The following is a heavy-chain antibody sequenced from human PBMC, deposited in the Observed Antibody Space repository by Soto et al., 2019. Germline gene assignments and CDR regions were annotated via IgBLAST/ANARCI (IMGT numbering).Heavy chain of an antibody. CDR3: ARETYFIGDVLGILDL. CDR2: VSSEGGTQ. CDR1: GFTFSNYA. J-gene: IGHJ2*01. V-gene: IGHV3-30-3*01. Sequence: QVQLVESGGGVVQPWGSLSLSCAASGFTFSNYAMQWFRQAPGKVLEWVSVVSSEGGTQFYADSVTGRFTISRDNSKNALYLQMSSLTTVSAAIYYCARETYFIGDVLGILDLWGRGTLVTGSS. D-gene: IGHD2-15*01.